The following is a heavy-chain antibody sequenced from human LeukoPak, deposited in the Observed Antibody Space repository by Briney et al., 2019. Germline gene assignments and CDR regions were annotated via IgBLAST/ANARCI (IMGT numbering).Heavy chain of an antibody. CDR3: ARRYCTNGVCYVPKTMDAFDI. Sequence: ASVKICGKTSGYCLTGYYMHWVRQGPGLVIEWMGWINPNSGGTTYAQKFQGRVTRGRDTSISTAYMELSRLRSDGTAVCYCARRYCTNGVCYVPKTMDAFDIWGEGKMGTVSP. CDR1: GYCLTGYY. V-gene: IGHV1-2*02. J-gene: IGHJ3*02. D-gene: IGHD2-8*01. CDR2: INPNSGGT.